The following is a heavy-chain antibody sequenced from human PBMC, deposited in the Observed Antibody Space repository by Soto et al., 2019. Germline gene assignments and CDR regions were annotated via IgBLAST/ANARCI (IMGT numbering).Heavy chain of an antibody. CDR2: INSDSTTI. J-gene: IGHJ4*02. D-gene: IGHD6-13*01. V-gene: IGHV3-48*02. CDR1: GISFIGYG. Sequence: GGSLRLSCAASGISFIGYGMNWVRQAPGKGLEWVSYINSDSTTILYAESVKGRFTISRDNANKSLYLRMNSLRDEDTAVYYCARDFEAAAPLDYWGQGTLVTVSS. CDR3: ARDFEAAAPLDY.